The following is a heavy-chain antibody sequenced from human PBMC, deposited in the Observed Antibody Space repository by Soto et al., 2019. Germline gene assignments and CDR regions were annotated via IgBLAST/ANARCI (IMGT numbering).Heavy chain of an antibody. Sequence: GESLKISGTGSGYSFTIYLIGWVRQLPGKGLEWMGIIYPGDSDTRYSPSFQGQVTISADESISTAYLQWSSLKASDTAMYYCARHGSIAGRTNWFDPWGQGTLVTVSS. D-gene: IGHD6-6*01. CDR1: GYSFTIYL. CDR3: ARHGSIAGRTNWFDP. V-gene: IGHV5-51*01. J-gene: IGHJ5*01. CDR2: IYPGDSDT.